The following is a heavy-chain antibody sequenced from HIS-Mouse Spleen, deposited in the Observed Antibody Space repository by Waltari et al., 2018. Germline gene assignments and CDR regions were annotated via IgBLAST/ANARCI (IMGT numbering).Heavy chain of an antibody. CDR1: GGSISIRSYY. Sequence: QLQLQESGPGLVKPSETLSLTCTVSGGSISIRSYYWGLTRQPPGKGLEWIGSIYYSGSTYYNPSLKSRVTISVDTSKNQFSLKLSSVTAADTAVYYCARSPYYDFWSGYSDNWFDPWGQGTLVTVSS. J-gene: IGHJ5*02. V-gene: IGHV4-39*07. CDR3: ARSPYYDFWSGYSDNWFDP. D-gene: IGHD3-3*01. CDR2: IYYSGST.